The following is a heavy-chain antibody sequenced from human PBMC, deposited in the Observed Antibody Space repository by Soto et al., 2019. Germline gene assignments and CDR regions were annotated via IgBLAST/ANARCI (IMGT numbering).Heavy chain of an antibody. CDR3: ARDTVGRNYDDSGPALDY. CDR1: GFTFSNYV. J-gene: IGHJ4*02. V-gene: IGHV3-30*03. Sequence: WGSLLLACASSGFTFSNYVIRWVRQAPGKGLEWVAVISYDGSNKYYADSVKGRFTISRDNSKNTLYLQMNRLRAEDTAVYYCARDTVGRNYDDSGPALDYWGQGTMVTVSS. D-gene: IGHD3-22*01. CDR2: ISYDGSNK.